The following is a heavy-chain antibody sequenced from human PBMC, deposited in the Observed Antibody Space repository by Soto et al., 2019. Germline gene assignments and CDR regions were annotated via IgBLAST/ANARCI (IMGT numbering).Heavy chain of an antibody. CDR3: AGDGSGSYHTDY. CDR2: ISSSTSTI. CDR1: GFTFSNYN. J-gene: IGHJ4*02. Sequence: GGSLRLSCAASGFTFSNYNMNWVRQAPGKGLEWISYISSSTSTIFYADSVKGRFTISRDNAKNSLFLQMNSLRDEDTAVYYCAGDGSGSYHTDYWGQGTLVTVSS. D-gene: IGHD1-26*01. V-gene: IGHV3-48*02.